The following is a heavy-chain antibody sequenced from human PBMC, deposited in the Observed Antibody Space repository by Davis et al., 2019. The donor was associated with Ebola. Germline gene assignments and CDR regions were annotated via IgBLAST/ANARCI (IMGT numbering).Heavy chain of an antibody. CDR2: IIPIFGTA. CDR1: GGTFSSYA. J-gene: IGHJ4*02. D-gene: IGHD2-15*01. CDR3: ATTKRDVVVVAATD. Sequence: SVKVSCKASGGTFSSYAISWVRQAPGQGLEWMGGIIPIFGTANYAQKFQGRVTITADESTSTAYMELSSLRSEDTAVYYCATTKRDVVVVAATDWGQGTLVTVSS. V-gene: IGHV1-69*13.